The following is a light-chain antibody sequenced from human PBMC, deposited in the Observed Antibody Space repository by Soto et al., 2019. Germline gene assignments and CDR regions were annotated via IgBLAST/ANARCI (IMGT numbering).Light chain of an antibody. Sequence: QSALTQPASVSGSPGQSITISCTGTSSDVGSYNLVSWYQQHPGKAPKLMIYEDIKRPSGVSTRFSGSKSGNTASLTISGLQADDEADYYCCSYAGTHTFVLFGGGTRSPS. CDR1: SSDVGSYNL. CDR3: CSYAGTHTFVL. V-gene: IGLV2-23*02. J-gene: IGLJ2*01. CDR2: EDI.